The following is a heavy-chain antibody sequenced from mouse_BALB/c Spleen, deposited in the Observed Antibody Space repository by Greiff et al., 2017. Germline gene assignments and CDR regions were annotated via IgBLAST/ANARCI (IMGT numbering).Heavy chain of an antibody. V-gene: IGHV4-1*02. D-gene: IGHD2-1*01. Sequence: EVHLVESGGGLVQPGGSLKLSCAASGFDFSRYWMSWVRQAPGKGLEWIGEINPDSSTINYTPSLKDKFIISRDNAKNTLYLQMSKVRSEDTALYDCARRRFSYGNYWYFDVWGAGTTVTVSS. CDR2: INPDSSTI. CDR3: ARRRFSYGNYWYFDV. CDR1: GFDFSRYW. J-gene: IGHJ1*01.